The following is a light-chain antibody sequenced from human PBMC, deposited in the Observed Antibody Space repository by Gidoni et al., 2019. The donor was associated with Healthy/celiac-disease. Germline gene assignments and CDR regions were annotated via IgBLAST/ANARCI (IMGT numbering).Light chain of an antibody. CDR1: QSISSY. Sequence: DIQMTQSPSSLSASVGDRVTITCRASQSISSYLNWYQQKPGKAPKLLIYAASSLQSGVPSRFSGSGSGTDFTRTISSLQPEDFATYYCKQSYSTPPWTFGQGTKVEIK. CDR3: KQSYSTPPWT. V-gene: IGKV1-39*01. CDR2: AAS. J-gene: IGKJ1*01.